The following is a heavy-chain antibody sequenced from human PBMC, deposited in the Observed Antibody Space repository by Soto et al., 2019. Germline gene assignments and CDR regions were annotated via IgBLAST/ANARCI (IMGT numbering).Heavy chain of an antibody. J-gene: IGHJ4*02. CDR2: ISGSGGST. D-gene: IGHD1-26*01. V-gene: IGHV3-23*01. Sequence: GGSLRLSSAASGFTFSSYAMSWVRQAPGKGLEWVSVISGSGGSTYYADSVKGRFTISRDNSKNTLYLQMNSLRVEDTALYYCAKDLSGTYYDFDYWGQGTLVTVS. CDR1: GFTFSSYA. CDR3: AKDLSGTYYDFDY.